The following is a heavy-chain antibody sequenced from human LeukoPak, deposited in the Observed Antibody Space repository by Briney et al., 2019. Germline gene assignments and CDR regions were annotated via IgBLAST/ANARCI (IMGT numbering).Heavy chain of an antibody. CDR3: ARGTHYDFWSGSPGVWYFDY. CDR1: GGTFSSYA. Sequence: GASVKVSCKASGGTFSSYAISWVRQAPGQGLEWMGRIIPILGIANYAQKFQGRVTITADKSTSTAYMELSSLRSEDTAVYYCARGTHYDFWSGSPGVWYFDYWGQGTLVTVSS. V-gene: IGHV1-69*04. J-gene: IGHJ4*02. CDR2: IIPILGIA. D-gene: IGHD3-3*01.